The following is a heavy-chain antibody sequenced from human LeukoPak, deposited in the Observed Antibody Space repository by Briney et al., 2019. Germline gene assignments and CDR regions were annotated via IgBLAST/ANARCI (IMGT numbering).Heavy chain of an antibody. CDR2: INPSGGST. D-gene: IGHD4-17*01. CDR1: GYTFTSYY. CDR3: ARDYPTTVKRYYGMDV. Sequence: GASVKVSCKASGYTFTSYYMHWVRQAPGQGLEWMGIINPSGGSTSYAQKFQGRVTMTRDTSTGTVYMELSSLRSEDTAVYYCARDYPTTVKRYYGMDVWGQGTTVTVSS. V-gene: IGHV1-46*01. J-gene: IGHJ6*02.